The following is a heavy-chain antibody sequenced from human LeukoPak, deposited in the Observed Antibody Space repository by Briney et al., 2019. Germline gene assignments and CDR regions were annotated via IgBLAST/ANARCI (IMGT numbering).Heavy chain of an antibody. J-gene: IGHJ4*02. D-gene: IGHD5-18*01. CDR3: AKVPAPYSYGYRFDY. CDR2: ISWNSGSI. Sequence: SLRLSCAAVGCTFDDYAMHWVRQAPGKGLEWGSGISWNSGSIGYADSVKGRFTISRDNAKNSLYLQMNSLRAEDTALYYCAKVPAPYSYGYRFDYWGQGTLVTVYS. V-gene: IGHV3-9*01. CDR1: GCTFDDYA.